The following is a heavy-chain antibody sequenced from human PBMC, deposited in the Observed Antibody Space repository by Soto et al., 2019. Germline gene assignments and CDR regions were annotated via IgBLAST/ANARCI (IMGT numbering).Heavy chain of an antibody. V-gene: IGHV1-46*01. CDR1: GYTFTSYY. CDR3: ARRGEDYASPGEY. D-gene: IGHD4-17*01. CDR2: INPSGTRT. J-gene: IGHJ4*02. Sequence: ASVKVSCKASGYTFTSYYIHWVRQAPGQGLEWMGLINPSGTRTGYAQKFQGRLTMTRDTSTSTVYMELSSLKSEDTAVYYCARRGEDYASPGEYWGQGALVTVS.